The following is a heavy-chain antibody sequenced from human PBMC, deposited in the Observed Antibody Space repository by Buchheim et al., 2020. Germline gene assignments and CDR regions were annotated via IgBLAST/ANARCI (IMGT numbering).Heavy chain of an antibody. J-gene: IGHJ4*02. CDR3: AKEYRSDWTGFDY. D-gene: IGHD6-19*01. V-gene: IGHV3-23*01. CDR2: ISDGGETP. CDR1: GFTFSAYP. Sequence: EVLLLESGGGLVPPGGSLRVSCAASGFTFSAYPMSWVRQAPGKGLEWVCAISDGGETPYYADSVKGRFTISRDNSKNTLHLQMNILGAEDTAVYYCAKEYRSDWTGFDYWGQG.